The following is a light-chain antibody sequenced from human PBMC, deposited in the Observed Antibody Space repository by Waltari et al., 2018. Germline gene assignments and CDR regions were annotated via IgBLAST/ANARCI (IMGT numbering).Light chain of an antibody. CDR1: QSVTRT. CDR2: DAS. V-gene: IGKV3-20*01. Sequence: EIVLTQSPGTLSSSPGERVPLSCRASQSVTRTLAWYQNKPGQAPRLLIYDASTRATGIPDRFSGSGSGTDFSLTISRLEPEDFAVYYCQKYGTLPATFGQGTKVEIK. CDR3: QKYGTLPAT. J-gene: IGKJ1*01.